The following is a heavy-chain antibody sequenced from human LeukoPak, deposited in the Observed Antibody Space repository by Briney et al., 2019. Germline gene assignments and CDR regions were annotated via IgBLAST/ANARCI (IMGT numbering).Heavy chain of an antibody. D-gene: IGHD3-10*01. CDR1: GYTFTGYY. CDR2: INPNSGGT. CDR3: ASAPAEYYYGSGSYYNV. Sequence: ASVKVSCKASGYTFTGYYMHWVRQAPGQGLEGMGWINPNSGGTNYAQKFQGRVTMTRDTSISTAYMELSRLRSDDTAVYYCASAPAEYYYGSGSYYNVWGQGTLVTVSS. V-gene: IGHV1-2*02. J-gene: IGHJ4*02.